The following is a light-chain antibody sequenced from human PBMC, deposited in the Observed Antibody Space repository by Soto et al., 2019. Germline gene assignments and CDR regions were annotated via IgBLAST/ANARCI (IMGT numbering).Light chain of an antibody. CDR3: SSFTTYNTRV. J-gene: IGLJ1*01. CDR1: NSDVGAYNF. Sequence: QSALTQPASVSGSPGQSIAISCTGTNSDVGAYNFVSWYQQYPGKAPKLIIHEVNNRPSGVSDRFPGSKSGNTASLTISGLQADDEADYYRSSFTTYNTRVFGTGTKVTVL. V-gene: IGLV2-14*01. CDR2: EVN.